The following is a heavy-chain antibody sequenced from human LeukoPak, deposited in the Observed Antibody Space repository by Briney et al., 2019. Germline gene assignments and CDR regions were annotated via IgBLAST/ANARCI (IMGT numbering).Heavy chain of an antibody. J-gene: IGHJ4*02. CDR2: INPNNGVT. V-gene: IGHV1-2*02. CDR1: GYTFTGYY. D-gene: IGHD2-15*01. CDR3: AKEGDCSGGTCFDH. Sequence: ASVKVSCKASGYTFTGYYMHWVRQAPGQGLEWMGWINPNNGVTNYAQKFQGRVTMTRDKSISTAYMEPSRLRADDTALYYCAKEGDCSGGTCFDHWGQGTLVTVSS.